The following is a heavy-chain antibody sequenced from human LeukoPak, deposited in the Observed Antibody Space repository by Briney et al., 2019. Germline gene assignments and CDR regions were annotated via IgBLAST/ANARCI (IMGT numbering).Heavy chain of an antibody. D-gene: IGHD2-21*02. CDR3: ARVCGGDCYLNWFDP. Sequence: ASVKVSCKASGGGFGNYGITWVRQAPGQGLEWVGGVIPIFGSSNYAPKFQARVTVSADRSTSTAYMELRSLRSDDTAVYYCARVCGGDCYLNWFDPWGQGTLVTVSS. CDR2: VIPIFGSS. J-gene: IGHJ5*02. V-gene: IGHV1-69*06. CDR1: GGGFGNYG.